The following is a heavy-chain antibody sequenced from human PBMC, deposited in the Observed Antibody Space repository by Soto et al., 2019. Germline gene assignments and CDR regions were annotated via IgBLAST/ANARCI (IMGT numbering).Heavy chain of an antibody. J-gene: IGHJ4*02. V-gene: IGHV3-21*01. CDR2: ISSTTNYI. CDR3: ARESEDLTSNFDY. Sequence: GGSLRLSCAASGFTFTRYSMNWVRQAPGKGLEWVSSISSTTNYIYYADSMRGRFTVSRDNAKNSVYLEMNSLSAEDTAVYYCARESEDLTSNFDYWGQGTLVTVSS. CDR1: GFTFTRYS.